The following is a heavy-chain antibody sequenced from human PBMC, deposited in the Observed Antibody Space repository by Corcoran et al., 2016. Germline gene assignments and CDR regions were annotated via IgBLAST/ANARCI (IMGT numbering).Heavy chain of an antibody. CDR3: ARVDTAMVGDY. CDR2: IWYDGSNK. Sequence: QVQLVESGGGVVQPGRSLRLSCAASGFTFSSYGMHWVRQAPGKGLEWVAVIWYDGSNKYYADSVKGRFTISRDNSKNTLYLQMNNLRAEDTAVYYCARVDTAMVGDYWGQGTLVTVSS. D-gene: IGHD5-18*01. CDR1: GFTFSSYG. V-gene: IGHV3-33*01. J-gene: IGHJ4*02.